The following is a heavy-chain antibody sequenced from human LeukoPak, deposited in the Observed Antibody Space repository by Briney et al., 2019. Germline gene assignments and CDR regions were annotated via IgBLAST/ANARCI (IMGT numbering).Heavy chain of an antibody. CDR3: ARAYCGGDCYFAV. Sequence: PSETLSLTCTVSGGSISSYYWSWIRQPPGKGLEWIGYIYYSGSTNYNPSIKSRLTISVDTSKNQFSLKLSSVTAADTAVYYCARAYCGGDCYFAVWRERTLVTVSS. D-gene: IGHD2-21*02. J-gene: IGHJ4*02. CDR1: GGSISSYY. V-gene: IGHV4-59*01. CDR2: IYYSGST.